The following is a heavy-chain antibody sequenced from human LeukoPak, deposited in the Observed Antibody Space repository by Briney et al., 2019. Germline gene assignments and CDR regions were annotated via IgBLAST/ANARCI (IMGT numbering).Heavy chain of an antibody. CDR2: FDPEDGET. CDR3: ATWGPKYYDFWSGANWFDP. J-gene: IGHJ5*02. D-gene: IGHD3-3*01. Sequence: ASVKVSCKVSGYTLTELSMHWVRQAPGKGLEWMGGFDPEDGETIYAQKFQGRVTMTEDTSTDTAYMELSSLRSEDTAVYYCATWGPKYYDFWSGANWFDPWGQGTLVTVSS. CDR1: GYTLTELS. V-gene: IGHV1-24*01.